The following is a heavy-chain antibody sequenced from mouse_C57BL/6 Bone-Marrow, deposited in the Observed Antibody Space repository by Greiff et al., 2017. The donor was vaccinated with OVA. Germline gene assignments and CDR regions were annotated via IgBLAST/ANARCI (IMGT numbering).Heavy chain of an antibody. CDR1: GFNIKDDY. J-gene: IGHJ1*03. Sequence: EVQLVESGAELVRPGASVKLSCTASGFNIKDDYMHWVKQRPEQGLEWIGWIDPENGDTEYASKFQGKATITADTSSNTAYLQLSSLTSEDTAVYYCTTSYWYFDVWGTGTTVTVSS. CDR2: IDPENGDT. CDR3: TTSYWYFDV. V-gene: IGHV14-4*01.